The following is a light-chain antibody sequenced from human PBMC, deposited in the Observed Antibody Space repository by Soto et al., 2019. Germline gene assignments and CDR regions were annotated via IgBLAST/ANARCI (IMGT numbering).Light chain of an antibody. CDR1: QSISSY. CDR2: AAS. CDR3: QPSHSSPPT. V-gene: IGKV1-39*01. J-gene: IGKJ1*01. Sequence: DIQMTQSPSSLSASVGDRVTITCRASQSISSYLNWYQQKPGKAPKLLIYAASTLQSGVPSKFSGTGSGTDFTLTISSLQPEDFATYYCQPSHSSPPTFGQGSKVDIK.